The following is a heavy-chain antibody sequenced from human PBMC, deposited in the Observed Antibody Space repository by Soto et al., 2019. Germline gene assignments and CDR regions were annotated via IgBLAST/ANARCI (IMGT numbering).Heavy chain of an antibody. CDR3: ARVDDFWSGYYIGYYYYMDV. D-gene: IGHD3-3*01. V-gene: IGHV3-7*01. J-gene: IGHJ6*03. CDR2: IKQDGSEK. CDR1: GFTFSSYW. Sequence: GGSLRLSCAASGFTFSSYWMSWVRQAPGKGLEWVANIKQDGSEKYYVDSVKGRFTISRDNAKNSLYLQMNSLRAEDTAVYYCARVDDFWSGYYIGYYYYMDVWGKGTTVTVSS.